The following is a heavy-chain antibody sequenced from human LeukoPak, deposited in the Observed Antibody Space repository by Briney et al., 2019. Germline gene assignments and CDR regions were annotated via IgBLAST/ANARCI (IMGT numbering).Heavy chain of an antibody. J-gene: IGHJ6*02. Sequence: GGSLRLSCAASGFTFSSYAMSWVRQAPGKGLGWVSAISGSCGSTYYADSVKGRFTISRDNSKNTRYLQMNSLRAEDTAVYYCAKDAPDEYYDILTGYYPPTQFYNYYGMDVWGQGTTVTVSS. V-gene: IGHV3-23*01. D-gene: IGHD3-9*01. CDR1: GFTFSSYA. CDR3: AKDAPDEYYDILTGYYPPTQFYNYYGMDV. CDR2: ISGSCGST.